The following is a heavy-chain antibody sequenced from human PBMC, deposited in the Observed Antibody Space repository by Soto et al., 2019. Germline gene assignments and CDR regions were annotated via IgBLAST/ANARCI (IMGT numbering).Heavy chain of an antibody. CDR3: TTFSIVTANEY. V-gene: IGHV3-15*07. Sequence: EVQLVESGGGLVKPGGSLRLSWAASGFSFGDAWMNWVRQAPGKGLEWVGRIKSKAYGGTTEFAAAVRGRFSISRDDSGNMLYLQMNGLTTEDTAVYHCTTFSIVTANEYWGQGALVTVSS. CDR2: IKSKAYGGTT. D-gene: IGHD1-26*01. CDR1: GFSFGDAW. J-gene: IGHJ4*02.